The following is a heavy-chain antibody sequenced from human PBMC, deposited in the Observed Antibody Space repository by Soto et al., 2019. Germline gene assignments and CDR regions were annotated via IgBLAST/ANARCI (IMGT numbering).Heavy chain of an antibody. CDR3: VRSGDNYNLLDY. CDR1: GFSFSNHY. Sequence: PGGSLRLSFAASGFSFSNHYMSWIRQAPGKGLEWIGYSSNSGSFTRYADSVKGRFSISRDNAENSLYLQINSLRGDDTAIYYCVRSGDNYNLLDYCGQGTPVTVSS. D-gene: IGHD1-1*01. CDR2: SSNSGSFT. V-gene: IGHV3-11*06. J-gene: IGHJ4*02.